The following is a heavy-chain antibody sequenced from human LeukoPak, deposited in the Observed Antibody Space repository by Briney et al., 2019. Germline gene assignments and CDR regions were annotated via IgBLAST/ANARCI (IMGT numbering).Heavy chain of an antibody. CDR2: IYYSGST. Sequence: KPSETLSLTCTVSGGSISSYYWSWIRQPPGKGLEWIGYIYYSGSTNYNPSLKSRVTISVDTSKNQFSLKLSSVTAADTAVYYCARWPVAGFDYWGQGTLVTVSS. CDR3: ARWPVAGFDY. V-gene: IGHV4-59*08. CDR1: GGSISSYY. J-gene: IGHJ4*02. D-gene: IGHD6-19*01.